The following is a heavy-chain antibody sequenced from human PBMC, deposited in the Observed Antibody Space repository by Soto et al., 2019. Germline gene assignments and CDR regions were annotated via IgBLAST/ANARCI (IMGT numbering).Heavy chain of an antibody. Sequence: QLVESGGGVVQPGWSLRLSCEASGLTLSSHAMHWVRQAPGKGLEWVALISNDGSVKNYADFVRGRFTISRDNSLNTLFLEMNSLTADDTALYYCVREVRSGSFVFYSYGMDVWGQGTTVTVSS. CDR1: GLTLSSHA. V-gene: IGHV3-30-3*01. CDR3: VREVRSGSFVFYSYGMDV. D-gene: IGHD3-10*01. J-gene: IGHJ6*02. CDR2: ISNDGSVK.